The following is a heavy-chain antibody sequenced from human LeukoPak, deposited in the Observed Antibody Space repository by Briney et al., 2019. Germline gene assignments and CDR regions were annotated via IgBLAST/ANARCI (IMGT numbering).Heavy chain of an antibody. CDR3: ARGRRDSEYVGGLGY. J-gene: IGHJ4*02. V-gene: IGHV3-7*03. CDR2: IKEDGSVK. D-gene: IGHD3-16*01. CDR1: GFTFSNYW. Sequence: PGGSLRLSREASGFTFSNYWMSWVRQAPGKGLEWLANIKEDGSVKYYVDSVKGRFTISRDNAKNLLFLQMNSLRAEDTAVYSCARGRRDSEYVGGLGYWGQGILVTVSS.